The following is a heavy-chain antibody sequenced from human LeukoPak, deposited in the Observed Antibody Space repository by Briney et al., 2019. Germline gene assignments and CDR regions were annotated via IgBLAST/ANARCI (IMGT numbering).Heavy chain of an antibody. D-gene: IGHD2-21*01. J-gene: IGHJ3*02. CDR1: GFTFSTYS. CDR2: ITSDSSTM. CDR3: GRDLLWAVWI. Sequence: GGSPRLSCVASGFTFSTYSINWIRQAPGKGLEWISYITSDSSTMSYADSVKGRFTISRGNAKNSLYLHMDSLSDEDTAMYCCGRDLLWAVWICGQETMVTVSS. V-gene: IGHV3-48*02.